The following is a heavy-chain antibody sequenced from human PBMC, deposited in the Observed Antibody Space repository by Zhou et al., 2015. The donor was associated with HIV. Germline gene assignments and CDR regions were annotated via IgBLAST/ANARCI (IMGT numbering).Heavy chain of an antibody. CDR3: ARADENYDSSGYTPYYFDY. CDR1: GGTFSSYA. D-gene: IGHD3-22*01. Sequence: QVQLVQSGAEVKMPGSSVKVSCKASGGTFSSYAISWVRQAPGQGLEWMGGIIPLFGTANYAQKFQGRVTITADESTSSAYMELSSLRSEDTAVYYCARADENYDSSGYTPYYFDYWGQGTLVTVSS. V-gene: IGHV1-69*12. CDR2: IIPLFGTA. J-gene: IGHJ4*02.